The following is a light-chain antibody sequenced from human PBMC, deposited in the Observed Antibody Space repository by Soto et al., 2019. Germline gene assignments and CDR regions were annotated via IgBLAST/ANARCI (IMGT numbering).Light chain of an antibody. J-gene: IGKJ5*01. CDR2: DTS. CDR1: QFLISY. V-gene: IGKV3-11*01. CDR3: HPRHK. Sequence: ELVLTQSPATLSLSPGERATLSCRASQFLISYLAWYQQIPGQPPRLLIYDTSNRATGIPARFSGSQSGTDFTLTISRLEPEDFAVYFCHPRHKVGQGTRLEIK.